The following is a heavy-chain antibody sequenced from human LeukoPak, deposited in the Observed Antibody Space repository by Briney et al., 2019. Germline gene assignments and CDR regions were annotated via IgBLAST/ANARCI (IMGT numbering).Heavy chain of an antibody. Sequence: PSETLSLTCTVSGGSISSYYWSWIRQPAGKGLEWIGCIYTSGSTNYNPSLKRRVTMSVNTSKHQSSLKLSSVTAADTAVYYCARVVGDSIDYWGQGTLVTVSS. CDR2: IYTSGST. CDR1: GGSISSYY. J-gene: IGHJ4*02. V-gene: IGHV4-4*07. D-gene: IGHD1-26*01. CDR3: ARVVGDSIDY.